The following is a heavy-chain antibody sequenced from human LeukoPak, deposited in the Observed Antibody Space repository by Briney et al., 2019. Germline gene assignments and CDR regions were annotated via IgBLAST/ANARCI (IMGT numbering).Heavy chain of an antibody. CDR1: GGSISSSSYY. J-gene: IGHJ6*02. D-gene: IGHD3-3*01. CDR3: ARGSGSYPYGMDV. CDR2: IYYSGST. V-gene: IGHV4-31*03. Sequence: PSETLSLTCTVSGGSISSSSYYWGWIRQHPGKGLEWIGYIYYSGSTYYNPSLKSRVTISVDTSKNQFSLKLSSVTAADTAVYYCARGSGSYPYGMDVWGQGTTVTVSS.